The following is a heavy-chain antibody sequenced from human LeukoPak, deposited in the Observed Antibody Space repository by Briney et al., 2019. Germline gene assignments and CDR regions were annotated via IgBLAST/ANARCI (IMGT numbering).Heavy chain of an antibody. D-gene: IGHD1-7*01. CDR3: ARAHNWKYGTFDY. CDR1: GFTFSSYS. V-gene: IGHV3-21*01. CDR2: ISSSSSYI. Sequence: GGSLRLSCAASGFTFSSYSMNWVRQAPGKGLEWVSCISSSSSYIYYADSVKGRFTISGDNAKNSLYLQMNSLRAEDTAVYYCARAHNWKYGTFDYWGQGTLVTVSS. J-gene: IGHJ4*02.